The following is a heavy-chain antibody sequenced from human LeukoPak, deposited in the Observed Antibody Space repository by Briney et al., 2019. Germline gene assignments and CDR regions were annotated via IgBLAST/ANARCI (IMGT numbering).Heavy chain of an antibody. D-gene: IGHD3-16*02. J-gene: IGHJ4*02. CDR2: INRDGSNT. Sequence: GGSLRLSCAASGFSLGLYWMHWVRQAPGQGLVWVSRINRDGSNTAYANSVKGRFTISRDNAKNTLYLHMHNLTVGDTAVYYCSRAVGLSPYYWGQGALVTVSS. CDR1: GFSLGLYW. CDR3: SRAVGLSPYY. V-gene: IGHV3-74*01.